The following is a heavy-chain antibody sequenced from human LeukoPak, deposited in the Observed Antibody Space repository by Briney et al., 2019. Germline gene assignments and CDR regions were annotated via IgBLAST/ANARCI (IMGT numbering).Heavy chain of an antibody. CDR3: ARSYYYDSSGYPRD. D-gene: IGHD3-22*01. J-gene: IGHJ4*02. CDR2: INPNSGGT. CDR1: GYTFTGYY. Sequence: GESLKISCKASGYTFTGYYMHWVRQAPGQGLEWMGWINPNSGGTNYAQKFQGRVTMTRDTSISTAYMELSRLRSDDTAVYYCARSYYYDSSGYPRDWGQGTLVTVSS. V-gene: IGHV1-2*02.